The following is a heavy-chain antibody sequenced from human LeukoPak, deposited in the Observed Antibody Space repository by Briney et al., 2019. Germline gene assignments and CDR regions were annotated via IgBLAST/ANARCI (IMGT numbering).Heavy chain of an antibody. J-gene: IGHJ4*02. CDR2: INPNSGDT. V-gene: IGHV1-2*02. D-gene: IGHD1-1*01. Sequence: ASVKVSCKASGYSFTGYYLHWMRQALGQRFEWMGWINPNSGDTSYARKFQGRVTMTRDTSISTVYMDLSSLRSDDTAVYYCARGPSTGGFDYWGQGTPVTVSS. CDR1: GYSFTGYY. CDR3: ARGPSTGGFDY.